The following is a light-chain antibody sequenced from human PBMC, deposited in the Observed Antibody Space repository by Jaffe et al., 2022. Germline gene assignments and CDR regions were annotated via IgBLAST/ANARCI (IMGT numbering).Light chain of an antibody. CDR3: QQTYKTPIT. Sequence: DIQMTQSPSSLSASVGDRVTITCRASQSISNYLNWYQQKLGKAPKVLIFAASSLQSGVPSRFSGSGSGTDFTLTINILQPEDFATYYCQQTYKTPITFGHGTRLEIK. CDR1: QSISNY. V-gene: IGKV1-39*01. CDR2: AAS. J-gene: IGKJ5*01.